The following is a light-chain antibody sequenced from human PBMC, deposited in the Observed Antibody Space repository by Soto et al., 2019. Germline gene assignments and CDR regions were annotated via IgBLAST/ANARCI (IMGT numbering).Light chain of an antibody. Sequence: QSVLTQPASVSGSPGQSITISCTGTSSDVGGYNYVSWYQQHPGKAPKLMIYEVSNRPSGVSNRFSGSESGNTASLTISGLQAEDEADYYCSSYTSSSLWVFGTGTKLTVL. V-gene: IGLV2-14*01. CDR3: SSYTSSSLWV. CDR1: SSDVGGYNY. J-gene: IGLJ1*01. CDR2: EVS.